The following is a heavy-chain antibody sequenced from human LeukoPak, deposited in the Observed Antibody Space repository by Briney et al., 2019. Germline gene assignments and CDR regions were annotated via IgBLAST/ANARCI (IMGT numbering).Heavy chain of an antibody. Sequence: GGSLRLSCEASGFTFSSYAISWVRQAPGQGLEWVSAISGCSGNTYYADSVKGRFTISRDNSKNTLYLQMNSLRAEDTAVYYCAKDRGYYGSGEFDYWGQGTLVTVSS. V-gene: IGHV3-23*01. CDR1: GFTFSSYA. D-gene: IGHD3-10*01. J-gene: IGHJ4*02. CDR2: ISGCSGNT. CDR3: AKDRGYYGSGEFDY.